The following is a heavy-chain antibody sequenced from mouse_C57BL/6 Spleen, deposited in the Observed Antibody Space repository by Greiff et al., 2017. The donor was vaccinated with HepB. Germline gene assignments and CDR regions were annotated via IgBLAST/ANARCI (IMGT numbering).Heavy chain of an antibody. V-gene: IGHV14-4*01. Sequence: EVQLQQSGAELVRPGASVKLSCTASGFNIKDDYMHWVKQRPEQGLEWIGWIDPENGDTEYASKFQGKATITADTSSNTAYLQLSSLTSEDTAVYYCTRDGYGDYWGQGTTLTVSS. J-gene: IGHJ2*01. CDR3: TRDGYGDY. D-gene: IGHD2-2*01. CDR1: GFNIKDDY. CDR2: IDPENGDT.